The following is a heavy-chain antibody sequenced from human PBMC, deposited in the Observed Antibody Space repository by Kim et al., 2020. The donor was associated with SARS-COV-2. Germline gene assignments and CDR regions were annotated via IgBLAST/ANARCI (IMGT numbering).Heavy chain of an antibody. D-gene: IGHD3-3*01. CDR3: AKGHYDFWSGYYLDY. J-gene: IGHJ4*02. Sequence: GGSLRLSCAASGFTFSSYGMHWVRQAPGKGLEWVAVISYDGSNKYYADSVKGRFTISRDNSKNTLYLQMNSLRAEDTAVYYCAKGHYDFWSGYYLDYWGQGTLVTVSS. CDR1: GFTFSSYG. CDR2: ISYDGSNK. V-gene: IGHV3-30*18.